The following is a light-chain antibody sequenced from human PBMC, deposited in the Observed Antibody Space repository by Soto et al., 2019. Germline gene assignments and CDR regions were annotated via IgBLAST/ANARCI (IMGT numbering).Light chain of an antibody. J-gene: IGKJ1*01. CDR1: QSVSRY. Sequence: EIVLTQSPATLSLSPGESATLSCRASQSVSRYLAWYQQKPGQAPRLLIYDASNRAIGIPDRLSGSGSGTEFTLTISSMKSEDFGVYYCHQYNNLWTFGHGTKVDIK. V-gene: IGKV3-11*01. CDR3: HQYNNLWT. CDR2: DAS.